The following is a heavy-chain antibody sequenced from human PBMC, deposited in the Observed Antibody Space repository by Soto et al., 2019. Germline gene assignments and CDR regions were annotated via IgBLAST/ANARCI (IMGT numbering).Heavy chain of an antibody. J-gene: IGHJ4*02. D-gene: IGHD5-18*01. CDR3: ARGGVYNYGQGAYYFDS. Sequence: PSETLSLTCTVSGGSISSGDYYWSWIRQPPGKGLEWIGYIHYSGSTYYNPSLKSRVTTSVDTSKNQFSLRLSSVTAADTAVYYCARGGVYNYGQGAYYFDSWGQGTLVTVSS. CDR2: IHYSGST. CDR1: GGSISSGDYY. V-gene: IGHV4-30-4*01.